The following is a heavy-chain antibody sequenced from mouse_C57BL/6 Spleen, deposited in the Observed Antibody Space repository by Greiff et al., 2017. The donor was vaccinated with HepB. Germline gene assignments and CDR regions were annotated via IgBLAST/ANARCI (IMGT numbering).Heavy chain of an antibody. Sequence: EVQLQQSGTVLARPGASVKMSCKTSGYTFTSYWMHWVKQRPGQGLEWIGAIYPGNSDTSYNQKFKGKAKLTAVTSASTAYMELSSLTNEDSAVYYCTRPPIYDYDVGAYWGQGTLVTVSA. J-gene: IGHJ3*01. CDR1: GYTFTSYW. CDR2: IYPGNSDT. V-gene: IGHV1-5*01. D-gene: IGHD2-4*01. CDR3: TRPPIYDYDVGAY.